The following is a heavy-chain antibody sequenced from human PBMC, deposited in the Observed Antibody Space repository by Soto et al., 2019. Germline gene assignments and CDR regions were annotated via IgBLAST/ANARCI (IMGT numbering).Heavy chain of an antibody. J-gene: IGHJ4*02. D-gene: IGHD6-6*01. Sequence: QVHLVQSGAEVKKPGASVKVSCKASGYTFTSYGITWVRQAPGQGLEWMGWISAHNGNTDYAQKLQGRVIVTRDTSTRTAHMELRSLRSDDTAVYYCARGRDGDYWGQGALVTVSS. CDR1: GYTFTSYG. CDR3: ARGRDGDY. V-gene: IGHV1-18*01. CDR2: ISAHNGNT.